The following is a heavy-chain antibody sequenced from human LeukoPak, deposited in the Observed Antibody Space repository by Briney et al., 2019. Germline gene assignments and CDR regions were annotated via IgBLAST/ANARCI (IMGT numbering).Heavy chain of an antibody. J-gene: IGHJ4*02. V-gene: IGHV3-7*04. Sequence: GGSLRLSCAASGFTFSSYSMNWVHQAPGKGLEWVANIKQDGSKKSYVDSVKGRFTISIDNAKNSLYLQMNSLRAEDTAIYYCTRVGYIDEGIDYWGQGTLVTVSS. CDR1: GFTFSSYS. D-gene: IGHD5-24*01. CDR2: IKQDGSKK. CDR3: TRVGYIDEGIDY.